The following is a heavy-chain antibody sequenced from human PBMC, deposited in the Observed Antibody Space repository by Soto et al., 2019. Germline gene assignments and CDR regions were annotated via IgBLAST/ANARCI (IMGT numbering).Heavy chain of an antibody. CDR1: GGTFSSYT. D-gene: IGHD2-2*01. CDR2: IIPILGIA. V-gene: IGHV1-69*02. CDR3: ARGRYCSSTSCPKDYYYYMDV. J-gene: IGHJ6*03. Sequence: QVQLVQSGAEVKKPGSSVKVSRKASGGTFSSYTISWVRQAPGQGLEWMGRIIPILGIANYAQKFQGRVTITADKSTSTAYMELSSLRSEDTAVYYCARGRYCSSTSCPKDYYYYMDVWGKGTTVTVSS.